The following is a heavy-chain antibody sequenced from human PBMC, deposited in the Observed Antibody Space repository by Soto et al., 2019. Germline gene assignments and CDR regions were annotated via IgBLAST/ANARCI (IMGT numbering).Heavy chain of an antibody. V-gene: IGHV4-34*01. J-gene: IGHJ4*02. Sequence: NPSETLSLTCAVYGGSFSGYYWSWIRQPPGKGLEWIGEINHSGSTNYNPSLKSRVTISVDTSKNQFSLKLSSVTAADTAVYYCARRGGGYYYTYYFDYWGQGTLVTV. D-gene: IGHD3-22*01. CDR3: ARRGGGYYYTYYFDY. CDR1: GGSFSGYY. CDR2: INHSGST.